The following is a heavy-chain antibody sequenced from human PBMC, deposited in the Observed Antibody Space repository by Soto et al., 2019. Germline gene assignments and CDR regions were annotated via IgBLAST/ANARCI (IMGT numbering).Heavy chain of an antibody. J-gene: IGHJ4*02. CDR1: GFTFSSYW. Sequence: PGGSLRLSCAASGFTFSSYWMHWVRQAPGKGLVWVSRINSDGSSTSYAGSVKGRFTISRDNAKNTLYLQMNSLRAEDTAVYYCARADYRDAFDYWGQGTLVTVSS. V-gene: IGHV3-74*01. CDR3: ARADYRDAFDY. CDR2: INSDGSST. D-gene: IGHD3-10*01.